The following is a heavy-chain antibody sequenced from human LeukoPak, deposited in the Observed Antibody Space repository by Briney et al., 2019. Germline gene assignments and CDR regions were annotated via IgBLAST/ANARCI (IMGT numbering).Heavy chain of an antibody. V-gene: IGHV5-51*01. CDR3: ARFRDYGDYYYYGMDV. CDR2: IYPGDSDT. Sequence: GESLKISCKGSGYSFTSYWIGWVRQMPGKGLEWMGIIYPGDSDTRYSPSFQGQVTISADKSISTAYLQWSSLKASDTAMYYCARFRDYGDYYYYGMDVWGQGTTVTVSS. J-gene: IGHJ6*02. D-gene: IGHD4-17*01. CDR1: GYSFTSYW.